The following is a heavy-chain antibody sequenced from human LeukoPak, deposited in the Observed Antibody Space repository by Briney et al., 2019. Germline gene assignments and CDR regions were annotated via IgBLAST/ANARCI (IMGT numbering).Heavy chain of an antibody. Sequence: PGGSLRLSCAASGFTFSSNIMNWVRQAPGKGLEWVSSINSNSGYIYYADSVKGRFTISRDNAKNSLFLQMNSLRAEDTAVYYCASATIFGVARPPDYYYYMDVWGIGTTVTVSS. CDR1: GFTFSSNI. D-gene: IGHD3-3*01. V-gene: IGHV3-21*01. CDR2: INSNSGYI. J-gene: IGHJ6*03. CDR3: ASATIFGVARPPDYYYYMDV.